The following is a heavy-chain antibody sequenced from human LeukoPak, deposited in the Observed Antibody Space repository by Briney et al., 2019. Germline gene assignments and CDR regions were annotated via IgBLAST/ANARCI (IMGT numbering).Heavy chain of an antibody. V-gene: IGHV1-2*02. CDR1: GYTFTGYY. Sequence: SVKVSCKASGYTFTGYYMHWVRQAPGQGLEWMGWINPNSGGTNYAQKFQGRVTMTRDTSISTAYMELSRLRSDDTAVYYCARDIKRADDYGDYVYPYWGQGTLVTVSS. J-gene: IGHJ4*02. CDR2: INPNSGGT. CDR3: ARDIKRADDYGDYVYPY. D-gene: IGHD4-17*01.